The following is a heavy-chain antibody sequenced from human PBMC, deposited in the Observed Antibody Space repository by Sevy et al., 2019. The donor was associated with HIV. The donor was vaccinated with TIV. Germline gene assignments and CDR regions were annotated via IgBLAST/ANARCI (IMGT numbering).Heavy chain of an antibody. D-gene: IGHD6-13*01. V-gene: IGHV3-23*01. CDR2: ISGSGGST. J-gene: IGHJ4*02. CDR1: GFTFSSYA. CDR3: AKDPDSSGWYQGYFDY. Sequence: GGSLRLSCAASGFTFSSYAMSWVRQAPGKGLEWVSAISGSGGSTYYADSVKGRFTISRDNSKNTLYLQMNSLRAEDTAVYYWAKDPDSSGWYQGYFDYWGQGTLVTVSS.